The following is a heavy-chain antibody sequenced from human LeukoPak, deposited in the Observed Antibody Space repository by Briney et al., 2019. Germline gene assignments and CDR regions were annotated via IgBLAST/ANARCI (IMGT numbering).Heavy chain of an antibody. D-gene: IGHD3-16*02. CDR1: GFTFSSYA. CDR2: ISYDGSNK. Sequence: GGSLRLSCAASGFTFSSYAMHWVRQAPGKGLEWVAVISYDGSNKYYADSVKGRFTISRDNSKNTLYLQMNSLRAEDTAVYYCAKGSSFPWFDPWGQGTLVTVSS. V-gene: IGHV3-30-3*01. J-gene: IGHJ5*02. CDR3: AKGSSFPWFDP.